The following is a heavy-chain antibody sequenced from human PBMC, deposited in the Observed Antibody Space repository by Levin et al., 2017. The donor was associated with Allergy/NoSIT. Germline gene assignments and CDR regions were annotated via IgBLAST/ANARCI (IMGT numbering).Heavy chain of an antibody. J-gene: IGHJ4*02. V-gene: IGHV3-30*04. D-gene: IGHD4-23*01. CDR2: ISFDGRTE. CDR1: GFTLSYYA. Sequence: GGSLRLSCAASGFTLSYYALHWVRQAPGKGLEWVAVISFDGRTEYYADSVKGRFTISRDNSRNTLYLQMNSLRPEDTAVYYCARDIEQFYGGDHWGQGTLVTASS. CDR3: ARDIEQFYGGDH.